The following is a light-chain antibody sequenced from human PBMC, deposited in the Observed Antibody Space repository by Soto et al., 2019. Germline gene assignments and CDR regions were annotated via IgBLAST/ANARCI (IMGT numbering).Light chain of an antibody. CDR1: SSDVGGYNY. J-gene: IGLJ2*01. CDR3: SSYRSGSTLV. Sequence: QSVLTQPASVSGSPGQSITISCTGTSSDVGGYNYVSWYQQHPGKAPRLIIYDVSNRPSGVSNRFSGSKSGNTASLTISGLQPEDEDDYWCSSYRSGSTLVFGGGTKVTVL. V-gene: IGLV2-14*01. CDR2: DVS.